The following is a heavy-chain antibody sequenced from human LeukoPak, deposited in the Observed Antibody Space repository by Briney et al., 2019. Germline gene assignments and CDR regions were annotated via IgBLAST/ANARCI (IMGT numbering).Heavy chain of an antibody. J-gene: IGHJ4*02. CDR3: ARDREVGATIHDY. CDR2: IKQDGSDK. Sequence: GGSLRLSCAASGFTFSNYYMSWVRQSPGKGLEWVANIKQDGSDKSYVDSVKGRFTISRDNAENSLYLQMNSLRAEDTAVYFCARDREVGATIHDYWGQGTLVTVSS. CDR1: GFTFSNYY. D-gene: IGHD1-26*01. V-gene: IGHV3-7*01.